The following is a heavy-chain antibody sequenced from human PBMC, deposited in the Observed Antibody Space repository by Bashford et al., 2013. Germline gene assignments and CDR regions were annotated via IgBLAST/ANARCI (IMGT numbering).Heavy chain of an antibody. J-gene: IGHJ3*01. D-gene: IGHD1-26*01. V-gene: IGHV1-2*02. CDR3: ARDGPVVGVWNAFDV. Sequence: ASVKVVLQGLLGYTFSDYYLRTGCGPGPPRTKGVEWVGGVNPKPVRCXKSTAEXFQGRVTMTRDTSISTAYMELSSLRSDDTAVYFCARDGPVVGVWNAFDVWGQGTVVTVSS. CDR2: VNPKPVRCX. CDR1: GYTFSDYY.